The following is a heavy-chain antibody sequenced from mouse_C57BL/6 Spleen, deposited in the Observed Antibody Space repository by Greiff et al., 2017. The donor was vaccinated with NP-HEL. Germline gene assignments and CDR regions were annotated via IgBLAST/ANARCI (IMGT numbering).Heavy chain of an antibody. CDR3: ARNNYGSSPSMDY. CDR2: IDPANGNT. D-gene: IGHD1-1*01. Sequence: EVQLQESVAELVRPGASVKLSCTASGFNIKNTYMHWVKQRPEQGLEWIGRIDPANGNTKYAPKFQGKATITADTSSNTAYLQLSSLTAEDTAIYYWARNNYGSSPSMDYWGQGTSVTVSS. J-gene: IGHJ4*01. V-gene: IGHV14-3*01. CDR1: GFNIKNTY.